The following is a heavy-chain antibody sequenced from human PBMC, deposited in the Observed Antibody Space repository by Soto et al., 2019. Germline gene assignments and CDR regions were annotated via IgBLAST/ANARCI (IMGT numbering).Heavy chain of an antibody. CDR3: TRDRSEGSGRYFWVDS. Sequence: AETLSLTCTVSGVSINFYYLSWIRQPAGKGLEWIGRIYTSGSANYNPSLKSRGTMSLDTSKNQLSLKLTSVTAADSAIYYCTRDRSEGSGRYFWVDSWGQGILVTVSS. J-gene: IGHJ4*02. CDR1: GVSINFYY. D-gene: IGHD1-26*01. V-gene: IGHV4-4*07. CDR2: IYTSGSA.